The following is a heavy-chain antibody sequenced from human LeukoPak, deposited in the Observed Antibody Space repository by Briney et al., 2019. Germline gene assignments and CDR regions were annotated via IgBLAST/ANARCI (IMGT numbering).Heavy chain of an antibody. V-gene: IGHV4-59*01. CDR1: GGSISSYF. CDR2: IYSSGNT. Sequence: PSETLSLTCTVSGGSISSYFWSWIRQPPGKGLEWIGYIYSSGNTNYNPSLKSRVTISVDRSKNQFSLKLSSVTTADTAVYYCARGSGHDYYGSGPIGKWFDPWGQGTLVTVSS. J-gene: IGHJ5*02. D-gene: IGHD3-10*01. CDR3: ARGSGHDYYGSGPIGKWFDP.